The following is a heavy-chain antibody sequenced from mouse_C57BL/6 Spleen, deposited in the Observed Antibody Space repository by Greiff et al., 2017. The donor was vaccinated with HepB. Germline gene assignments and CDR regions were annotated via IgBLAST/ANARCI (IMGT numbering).Heavy chain of an antibody. CDR3: AKNHYYGSSNYAMDY. CDR1: GFSLTSYG. J-gene: IGHJ4*01. Sequence: VQLQQSGPGLVQPSQSLSITCTVSGFSLTSYGVHWVRQSPGKGLEWLGVIWRGGSTDYNAAFMSRLSITKDNSKSQVFFKMNSLQADDTAIYYCAKNHYYGSSNYAMDYWGQGTSVTVSS. V-gene: IGHV2-5*01. D-gene: IGHD1-1*01. CDR2: IWRGGST.